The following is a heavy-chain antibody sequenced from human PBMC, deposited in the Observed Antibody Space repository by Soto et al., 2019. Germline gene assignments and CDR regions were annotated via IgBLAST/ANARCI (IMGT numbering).Heavy chain of an antibody. J-gene: IGHJ3*02. CDR2: VSDGGRNI. CDR3: AKNTIFGVVTPKGAFDI. V-gene: IGHV3-23*01. D-gene: IGHD3-3*01. Sequence: PGGSLGLSCAASGFTFSSYAMSWVRQAPGKGPEWVSGVSDGGRNILYADSVKGRFDISRDTSKNTLYLQMNSLRAEDTALYYCAKNTIFGVVTPKGAFDIWGQGTMVTVSS. CDR1: GFTFSSYA.